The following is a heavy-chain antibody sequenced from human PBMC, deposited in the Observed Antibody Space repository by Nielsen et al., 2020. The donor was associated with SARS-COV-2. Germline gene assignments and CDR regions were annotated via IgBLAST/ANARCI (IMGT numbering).Heavy chain of an antibody. D-gene: IGHD2-15*01. Sequence: GESLKISCAASGFTFSSYIMYWVRQAPGKGLEWVANINPDGTEKNYVDSVKGRFTISRDNAKNSLSLQMSTLRVEDTAVYYCARVDSTRVFATLHWFDPWGQGTLVTVSS. CDR1: GFTFSSYI. V-gene: IGHV3-7*03. J-gene: IGHJ5*02. CDR3: ARVDSTRVFATLHWFDP. CDR2: INPDGTEK.